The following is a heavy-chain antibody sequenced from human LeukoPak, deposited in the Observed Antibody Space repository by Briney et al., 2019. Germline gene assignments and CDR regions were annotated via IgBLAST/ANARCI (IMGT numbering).Heavy chain of an antibody. CDR1: SYSFTSGSY. Sequence: PSETLSLTCTVSSYSFTSGSYWCFIRQPPGKGLEWIGNIYHNGDAYYDPSLKSRLTMSADTSKNQFSLRLSSLTAADTAVYYCSRVRRGGFRDAFDIWGQGTKVTVSS. V-gene: IGHV4-38-2*02. CDR2: IYHNGDA. J-gene: IGHJ3*02. D-gene: IGHD3-16*01. CDR3: SRVRRGGFRDAFDI.